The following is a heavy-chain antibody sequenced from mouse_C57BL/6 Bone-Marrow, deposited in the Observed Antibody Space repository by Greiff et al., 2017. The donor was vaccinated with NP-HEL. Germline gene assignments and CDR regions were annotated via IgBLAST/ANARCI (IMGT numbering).Heavy chain of an antibody. CDR1: GYTFTSYG. V-gene: IGHV1-81*01. CDR3: AREAYDYAAGFAY. CDR2: IYPRSGNT. J-gene: IGHJ3*01. D-gene: IGHD2-4*01. Sequence: VQLQQSGAELARPGASVKLSCKASGYTFTSYGISWVKQRTGQGLEWIGEIYPRSGNTYYNEQFKGKAKLTADKSSSTAYKELRSLTSEDSTVYFCAREAYDYAAGFAYWGQGTLVTVSA.